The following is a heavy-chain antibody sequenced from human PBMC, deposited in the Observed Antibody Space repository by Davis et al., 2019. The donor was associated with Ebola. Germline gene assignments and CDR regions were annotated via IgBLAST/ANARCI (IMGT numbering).Heavy chain of an antibody. Sequence: GGSLRLSCAASGFIFTNAWMNWVRQAPGKGLEWVGHIKSNTDGGTTDYAAPVKGRFTISRDDSKHTLHLQMNSLKTEDTAVYFCTTGYYYGSSGYPPYYGLDVWGQGTTVTVSS. D-gene: IGHD3-22*01. CDR1: GFIFTNAW. V-gene: IGHV3-15*07. J-gene: IGHJ6*02. CDR2: IKSNTDGGTT. CDR3: TTGYYYGSSGYPPYYGLDV.